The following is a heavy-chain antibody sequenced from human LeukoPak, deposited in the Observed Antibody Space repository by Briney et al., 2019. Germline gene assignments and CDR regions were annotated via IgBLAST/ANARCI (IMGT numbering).Heavy chain of an antibody. J-gene: IGHJ3*02. D-gene: IGHD3-10*01. CDR3: AKGLYGLGILTYDGFDI. CDR1: GFRFNAFA. V-gene: IGHV3-9*01. CDR2: VGWDGTSV. Sequence: GGSLRLSCAASGFRFNAFAIPWVREAPGKGLEWVSGVGWDGTSVAYADPVKGRFTISRDNAQNSVYLQMNSLRIEDTALYYCAKGLYGLGILTYDGFDIWGQGTMVTVSS.